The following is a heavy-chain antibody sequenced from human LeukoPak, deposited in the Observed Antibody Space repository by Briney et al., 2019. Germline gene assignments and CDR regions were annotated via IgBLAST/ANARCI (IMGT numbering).Heavy chain of an antibody. V-gene: IGHV3-30*18. CDR2: ISYDGSNK. J-gene: IGHJ4*02. D-gene: IGHD1-26*01. CDR1: GFTFSSYG. Sequence: GGSLRLSCAASGFTFSSYGMHWVRQAPGKGLEWVAVISYDGSNKYYADSVKGRFTISRDNSKNTLYLQMNSLRAEDTAAYYCAKDRGANGLDYWGQGTLVTVSS. CDR3: AKDRGANGLDY.